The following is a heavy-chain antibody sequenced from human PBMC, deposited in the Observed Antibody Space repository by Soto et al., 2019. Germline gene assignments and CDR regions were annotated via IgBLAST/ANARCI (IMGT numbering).Heavy chain of an antibody. CDR2: INPNSGGT. CDR1: GYTFTGYY. J-gene: IGHJ4*02. D-gene: IGHD5-12*01. CDR3: ARAGYSGYAFDY. V-gene: IGHV1-2*04. Sequence: ASVKVSCKASGYTFTGYYMHWVRQAPGQGLVWLGWINPNSGGTNYAQKFQGWVTMTRDTSISTAYMELSRLRSDDTAVYYCARAGYSGYAFDYWGQGTLVTVSS.